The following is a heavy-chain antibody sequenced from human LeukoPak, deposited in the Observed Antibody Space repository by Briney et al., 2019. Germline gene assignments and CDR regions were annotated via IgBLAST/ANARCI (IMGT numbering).Heavy chain of an antibody. D-gene: IGHD2-21*02. CDR2: VYTGGIT. V-gene: IGHV3-53*01. CDR1: GVTVSSSY. CDR3: ARGYGYCGGVCYDY. J-gene: IGHJ4*02. Sequence: GGSLRLSCAASGVTVSSSYMSWVRQAPGKGLEWVSVVYTGGITYYADSVKGRFTISRDNSKNTLYLQMNSLRADDTAVYYCARGYGYCGGVCYDYWGQGTLVTVSS.